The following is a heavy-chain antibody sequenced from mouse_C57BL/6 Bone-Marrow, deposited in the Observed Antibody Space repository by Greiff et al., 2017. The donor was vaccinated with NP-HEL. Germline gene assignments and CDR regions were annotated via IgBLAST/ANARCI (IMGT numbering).Heavy chain of an antibody. CDR2: ISDGGSYT. Sequence: EVQGVESGGGLVKPGGSLKLSCAASGFTFSSYAMSWVRQTPEQRLEWVATISDGGSYTYYPDNVKGRFTISRDNAKNNLYLQMSHLKSEDTAMYYCARGKLGRGAMDYWGQGTSVTVSS. D-gene: IGHD4-1*01. CDR3: ARGKLGRGAMDY. J-gene: IGHJ4*01. V-gene: IGHV5-4*01. CDR1: GFTFSSYA.